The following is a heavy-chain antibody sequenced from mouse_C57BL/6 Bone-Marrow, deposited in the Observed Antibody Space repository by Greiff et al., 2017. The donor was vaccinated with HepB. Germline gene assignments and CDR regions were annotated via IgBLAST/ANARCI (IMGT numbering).Heavy chain of an antibody. D-gene: IGHD1-1*01. Sequence: DVKLVESGGDLVKPGGSLKLSCAASGFPFSCYGMSWVRPTPDKMLEWVATISSGGSYTYYPDSVKGRFTISRDNAKNTLYLQMSSLKSEDTAMYYCARQDYYGSRWWFAYWGQGTLVTVSA. CDR2: ISSGGSYT. J-gene: IGHJ3*01. CDR3: ARQDYYGSRWWFAY. CDR1: GFPFSCYG. V-gene: IGHV5-6*02.